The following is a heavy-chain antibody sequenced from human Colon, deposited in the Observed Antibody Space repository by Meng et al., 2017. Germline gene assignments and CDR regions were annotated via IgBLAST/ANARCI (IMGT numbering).Heavy chain of an antibody. V-gene: IGHV1-18*01. D-gene: IGHD3-10*01. Sequence: VQRVRSGTEGKKPGASGKVSCKSSGYTFPTYGISWVRQAPGQGLEWMGWISTYNGNTNYAQKFQGRVTMTTDTSTSTAYMELRSLRSDDTAVYYCARDGLSFTTVRGGKYWGQGTLVTVSS. J-gene: IGHJ4*02. CDR2: ISTYNGNT. CDR1: GYTFPTYG. CDR3: ARDGLSFTTVRGGKY.